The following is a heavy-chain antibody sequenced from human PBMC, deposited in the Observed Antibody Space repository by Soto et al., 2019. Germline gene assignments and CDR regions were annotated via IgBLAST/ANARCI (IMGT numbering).Heavy chain of an antibody. CDR2: INHSGST. D-gene: IGHD6-6*01. CDR3: ARSIAARETADY. Sequence: PSETLSLTCAVYGGSFSGYYRSWIRQPPGKGLEWIGEINHSGSTNYNPSLKSRVTISVDTSKNQFSLKLSSVTAADTAVYYCARSIAARETADYWGQGTLVTVSS. J-gene: IGHJ4*02. V-gene: IGHV4-34*01. CDR1: GGSFSGYY.